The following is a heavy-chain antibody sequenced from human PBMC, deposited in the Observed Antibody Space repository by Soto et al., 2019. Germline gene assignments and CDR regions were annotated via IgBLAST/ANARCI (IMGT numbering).Heavy chain of an antibody. CDR2: ISAYNGNT. Sequence: ASVKVSCKDSGYTFTSYGISWVRQAPGQGLEWMGWISAYNGNTNYAQKLQGRVTMTTDTSTSTAYMELRSLRSDDTAVYYCARDGSHYDFWSGYYRDNWFDPWGQGTLVTVSS. CDR3: ARDGSHYDFWSGYYRDNWFDP. V-gene: IGHV1-18*01. J-gene: IGHJ5*02. CDR1: GYTFTSYG. D-gene: IGHD3-3*01.